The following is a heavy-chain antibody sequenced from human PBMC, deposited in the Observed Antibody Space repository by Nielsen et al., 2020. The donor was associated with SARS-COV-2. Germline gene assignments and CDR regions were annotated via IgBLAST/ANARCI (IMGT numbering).Heavy chain of an antibody. Sequence: SLKISCAASGFIFDDYAMYWVRQAPGKGLEWVSGISSKSGSIGYADSVKGRFSISRDNAKNSLYLQMNGLRADDTALYYCAKDSSSGYDYWGQGTLVTVSS. CDR2: ISSKSGSI. V-gene: IGHV3-9*01. CDR1: GFIFDDYA. J-gene: IGHJ4*02. CDR3: AKDSSSGYDY. D-gene: IGHD3-22*01.